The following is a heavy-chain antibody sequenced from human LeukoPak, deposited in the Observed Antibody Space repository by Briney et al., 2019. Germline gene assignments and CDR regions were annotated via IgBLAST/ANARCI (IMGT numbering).Heavy chain of an antibody. V-gene: IGHV6-1*01. CDR1: GDSVSSNSAA. J-gene: IGHJ5*02. CDR3: ARENLFSGGSPFDP. CDR2: TYYRSKWYN. D-gene: IGHD3-10*01. Sequence: SPTLSLTFAISGDSVSSNSAAWNWIRQSPSRGLEWLGRTYYRSKWYNDYAVSVKSRITINPDTSKNQFSLQLNSVTPKDTAVYYCARENLFSGGSPFDPWGQGTLVTVSS.